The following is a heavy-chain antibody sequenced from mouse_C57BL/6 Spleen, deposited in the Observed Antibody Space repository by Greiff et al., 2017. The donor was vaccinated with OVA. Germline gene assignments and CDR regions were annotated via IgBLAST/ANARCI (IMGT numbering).Heavy chain of an antibody. J-gene: IGHJ2*01. CDR1: GYTFTSYW. CDR3: ASGITTVVAYYFDY. Sequence: QVQLQQSGAELVRPGSSVKLSCKASGYTFTSYWMHWVKQRPIQGLEWIGNIDPSDSETHYNQKFKDKATLTVDKSSSTAYMQLSSLTSEDSAVYYCASGITTVVAYYFDYWGQGTTLTVSS. CDR2: IDPSDSET. D-gene: IGHD1-1*01. V-gene: IGHV1-52*01.